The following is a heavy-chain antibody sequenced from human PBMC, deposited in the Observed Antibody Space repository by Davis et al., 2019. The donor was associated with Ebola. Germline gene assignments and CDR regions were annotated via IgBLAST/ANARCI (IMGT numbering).Heavy chain of an antibody. CDR2: IYHSGST. V-gene: IGHV4-4*02. J-gene: IGHJ4*02. CDR1: GGSISSSNW. CDR3: ARAKWRDSRLTLGY. Sequence: MPSETLSLTCAVSGGSISSSNWWSWVRQPPGKGLEWIGEIYHSGSTNYNPSLKSRVTISVDKSKNQFSLKLSSVTAADTAVYYCARAKWRDSRLTLGYWGQGTLVTVSS. D-gene: IGHD5-12*01.